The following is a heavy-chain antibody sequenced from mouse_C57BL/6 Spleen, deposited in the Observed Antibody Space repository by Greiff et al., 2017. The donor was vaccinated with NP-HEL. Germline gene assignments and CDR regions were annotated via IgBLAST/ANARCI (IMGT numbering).Heavy chain of an antibody. J-gene: IGHJ3*01. CDR2: ISSCSSTI. D-gene: IGHD2-4*01. V-gene: IGHV5-17*01. CDR1: GFTFSDYG. Sequence: EVMLVESGGGLVKPGGSLKLSCAASGFTFSDYGMHWVRQAPEKGLEWVAYISSCSSTIYYADTVKGRFTISRDNAENTLFLQMTSLRSEDTAMYYGARGDYEAWFAYWGQGTLVTVSA. CDR3: ARGDYEAWFAY.